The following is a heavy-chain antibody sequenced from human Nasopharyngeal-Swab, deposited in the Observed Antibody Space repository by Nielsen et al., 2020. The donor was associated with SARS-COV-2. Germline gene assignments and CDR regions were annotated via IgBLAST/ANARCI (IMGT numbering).Heavy chain of an antibody. J-gene: IGHJ4*02. Sequence: GESLKISCAASGFTFSDSAIHWVRQASGKGLEWVGRVRSKGHNYATAYSASGKGRFIIFRDDPTNTAYLQMNSLKTEDTAMYYCTRCGGGCYSGRDYWGQGTLVTVSS. CDR2: VRSKGHNYAT. CDR3: TRCGGGCYSGRDY. V-gene: IGHV3-73*01. CDR1: GFTFSDSA. D-gene: IGHD2-15*01.